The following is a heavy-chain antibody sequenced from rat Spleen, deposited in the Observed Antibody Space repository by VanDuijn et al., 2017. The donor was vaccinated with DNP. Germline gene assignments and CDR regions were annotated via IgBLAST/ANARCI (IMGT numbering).Heavy chain of an antibody. J-gene: IGHJ2*01. D-gene: IGHD1-1*01. V-gene: IGHV4-2*01. CDR3: TTGVVDY. Sequence: EVLLVESDGGLVQPGRSLKLSCAASGFNFNDYWMGWVRQAPGKGLEWIGEINKDSRTIKYTPSLKDKFTISRDNAQNTLYLQMSKLGSEDTAIYYCTTGVVDYWGQGVMVTVSS. CDR1: GFNFNDYW. CDR2: INKDSRTI.